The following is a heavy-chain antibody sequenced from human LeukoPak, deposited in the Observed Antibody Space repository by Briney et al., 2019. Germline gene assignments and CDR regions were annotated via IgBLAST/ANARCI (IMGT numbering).Heavy chain of an antibody. CDR1: GFTFSSYG. V-gene: IGHV3-30*02. CDR2: IRYDGSNK. J-gene: IGHJ4*03. Sequence: GGSLRLSCAASGFTFSSYGMHWVRQAPGKGLEWVAFIRYDGSNKYYADSVKGRFTISRVNSKNTLYLQMNSLRAEDTAVYYCAKDPQLRYFDMCYFDYWGQGTMVTVSS. CDR3: AKDPQLRYFDMCYFDY. D-gene: IGHD3-9*01.